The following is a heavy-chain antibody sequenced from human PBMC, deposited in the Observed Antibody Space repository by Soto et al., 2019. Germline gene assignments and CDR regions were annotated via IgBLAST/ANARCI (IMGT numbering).Heavy chain of an antibody. CDR3: ARQMTSSTNYYDY. CDR2: ISGRGGGT. CDR1: GFTFSTYA. D-gene: IGHD2-2*01. Sequence: PGGSLRLSCAASGFTFSTYAMSWVRQAPGKGLVWVSAISGRGGGTFYADSVKGRFTIARDNSKNTLFLQMNSLRAEDTAVYFCARQMTSSTNYYDYWGQVTLVTVSS. J-gene: IGHJ4*02. V-gene: IGHV3-23*01.